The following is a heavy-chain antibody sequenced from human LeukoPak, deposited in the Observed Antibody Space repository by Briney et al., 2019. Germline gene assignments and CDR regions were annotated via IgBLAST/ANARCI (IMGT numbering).Heavy chain of an antibody. CDR2: IYYSGST. Sequence: PSETLSLTCTVSGGSISSYYWSWIRQPPGKGLEWIGYIYYSGSTNYNPSLKSRVTISVDTSKNQFSLKLSSVTAADTAVYYCARVLGYCSGGSCFFDYWGQGTLVTVSS. CDR1: GGSISSYY. J-gene: IGHJ4*02. CDR3: ARVLGYCSGGSCFFDY. V-gene: IGHV4-59*01. D-gene: IGHD2-15*01.